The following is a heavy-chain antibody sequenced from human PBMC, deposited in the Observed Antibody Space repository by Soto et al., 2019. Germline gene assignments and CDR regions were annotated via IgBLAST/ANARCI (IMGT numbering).Heavy chain of an antibody. V-gene: IGHV4-30-2*05. Sequence: SETLSLTCAVSGGSISSGGYSWSWIRQPPGKGLEWIGYMYHSGSTYYNPSLKSRVTISVDTSKNQFSLKLSSVTAADTAVYYCARGVGAYRFDYWGQGTLVTVSS. CDR1: GGSISSGGYS. J-gene: IGHJ4*02. D-gene: IGHD1-26*01. CDR2: MYHSGST. CDR3: ARGVGAYRFDY.